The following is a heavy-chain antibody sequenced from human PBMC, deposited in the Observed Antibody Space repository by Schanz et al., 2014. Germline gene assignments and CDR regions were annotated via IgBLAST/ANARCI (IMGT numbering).Heavy chain of an antibody. Sequence: QVQLVESGGGVVQPGRSLRLSCAASGFTFSKYGVHWVRQAPGKGLEWVAVIWYNGSNKYYADSVRGRFTISRDNSKNTLFLQMSSLRAEDTAVYYCARDGDFDYWGQGTLVTGSS. V-gene: IGHV3-33*01. CDR1: GFTFSKYG. J-gene: IGHJ4*02. CDR3: ARDGDFDY. CDR2: IWYNGSNK.